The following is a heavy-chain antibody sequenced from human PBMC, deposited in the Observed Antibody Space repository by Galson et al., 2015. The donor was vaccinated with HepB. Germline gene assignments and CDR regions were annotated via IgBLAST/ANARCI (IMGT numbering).Heavy chain of an antibody. CDR3: ASSSLGTAYYYGMDV. D-gene: IGHD7-27*01. CDR2: FNSDGSST. J-gene: IGHJ6*02. Sequence: SLRLSCAASGFTFSSYWMHWVRQVPGEGLVWVSRFNSDGSSTTYADSVKGRFTISRDSAKKTMYLQMNSLRAEDTAVYYCASSSLGTAYYYGMDVGGQGTTVLVSS. CDR1: GFTFSSYW. V-gene: IGHV3-74*01.